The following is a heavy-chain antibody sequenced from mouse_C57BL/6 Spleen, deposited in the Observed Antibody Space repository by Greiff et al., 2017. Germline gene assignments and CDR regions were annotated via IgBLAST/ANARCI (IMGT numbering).Heavy chain of an antibody. CDR2: IYPGSGST. Sequence: QVQLQQPGAELVKPGASVKMSCKASGYTFTSYWITWVKQRPGQGLEWIGDIYPGSGSTNYNEKFKSKATLTVDTSSSTAYMQLSSLTSEDSAVYYCARQDYDYGHYCAMDYWGQGTSVTVSS. D-gene: IGHD2-4*01. V-gene: IGHV1-55*01. CDR3: ARQDYDYGHYCAMDY. J-gene: IGHJ4*01. CDR1: GYTFTSYW.